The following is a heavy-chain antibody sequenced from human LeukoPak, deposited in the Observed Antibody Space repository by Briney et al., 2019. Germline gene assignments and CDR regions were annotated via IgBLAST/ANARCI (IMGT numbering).Heavy chain of an antibody. D-gene: IGHD5-12*01. J-gene: IGHJ4*02. CDR1: GFTFRSYA. Sequence: PGGSLRHSGAACGFTFRSYAMRWVRQAPGEGVEWVSGISGSGGSTYYADSVKGRFTISRDNSKNTLYLQMNSLRAEDTAVYYCAKRSGYDYLYFDYWGQGTLVTVSS. CDR3: AKRSGYDYLYFDY. V-gene: IGHV3-23*01. CDR2: ISGSGGST.